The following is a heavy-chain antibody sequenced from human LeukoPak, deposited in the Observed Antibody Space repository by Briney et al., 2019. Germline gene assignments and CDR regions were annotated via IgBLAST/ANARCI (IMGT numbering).Heavy chain of an antibody. D-gene: IGHD4-17*01. V-gene: IGHV4-39*07. CDR2: IYYSGST. Sequence: SETLSLTCTVSGGSISSSSYYWGWIRQPPGKGLEWIGSIYYSGSTYYNPSLKSRVTISVDTSKNQFSLKLSSVTAADTAVYYCASENYGYDAFDIWGQGTMVTVSS. CDR3: ASENYGYDAFDI. CDR1: GGSISSSSYY. J-gene: IGHJ3*02.